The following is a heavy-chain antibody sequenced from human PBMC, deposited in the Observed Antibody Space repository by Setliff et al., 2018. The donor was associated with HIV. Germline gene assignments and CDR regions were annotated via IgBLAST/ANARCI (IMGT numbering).Heavy chain of an antibody. D-gene: IGHD2-2*01. CDR1: GFTFNSYA. V-gene: IGHV3-33*03. Sequence: GGSLRLSCAASGFTFNSYAMHWVRQAPGKGLEWVAVIWYDGSKKYYGDSVKGRITISRDKSKNTLYLQMDSLRAEDTAVYYCVKDEEYIGVVSATMNMPGYYHYYYMDVWGKGSTVTVSS. CDR2: IWYDGSKK. CDR3: VKDEEYIGVVSATMNMPGYYHYYYMDV. J-gene: IGHJ6*03.